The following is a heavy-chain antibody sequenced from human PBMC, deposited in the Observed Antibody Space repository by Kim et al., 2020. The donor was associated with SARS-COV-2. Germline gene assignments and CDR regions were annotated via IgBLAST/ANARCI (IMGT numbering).Heavy chain of an antibody. CDR2: IYYSGST. V-gene: IGHV4-59*01. CDR1: GGSISSYY. J-gene: IGHJ4*02. D-gene: IGHD3-9*01. Sequence: SETLSLTCTVSGGSISSYYWSWIRQPPGKGLEWIGYIYYSGSTNYNPSLKSRVTILVDTSKNQFSLKLSSVTAADKAVYYCASSVLRYFDWLEYYFDYCGQGSLVTVSS. CDR3: ASSVLRYFDWLEYYFDY.